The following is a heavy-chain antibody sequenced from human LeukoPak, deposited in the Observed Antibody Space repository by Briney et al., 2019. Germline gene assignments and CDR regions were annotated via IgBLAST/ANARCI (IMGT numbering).Heavy chain of an antibody. CDR2: FDPEDGET. CDR3: ATAYGSGSYLFY. Sequence: ASVKVSCKVSGYTLTELSMHWVRQAPGKGLEWMGGFDPEDGETIYAQKFQGRVTMTEDASTDTAYMELSSLRSEDTAVYYCATAYGSGSYLFYWGQGTLVTVSS. D-gene: IGHD3-10*01. V-gene: IGHV1-24*01. J-gene: IGHJ4*02. CDR1: GYTLTELS.